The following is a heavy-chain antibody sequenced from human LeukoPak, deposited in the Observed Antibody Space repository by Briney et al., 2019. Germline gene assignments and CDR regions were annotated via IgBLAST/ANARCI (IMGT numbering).Heavy chain of an antibody. Sequence: GGSLRLSCVASGFTFSNYWMSWVRQAPGKGLEWVANIREDGSEKYYVDSVKGRFTISRDNAKNSLYLQMNSLRAEDTAVYYCASTIATRYFDYWGQGTLVTVSS. CDR1: GFTFSNYW. CDR3: ASTIATRYFDY. J-gene: IGHJ4*02. CDR2: IREDGSEK. D-gene: IGHD6-6*01. V-gene: IGHV3-7*03.